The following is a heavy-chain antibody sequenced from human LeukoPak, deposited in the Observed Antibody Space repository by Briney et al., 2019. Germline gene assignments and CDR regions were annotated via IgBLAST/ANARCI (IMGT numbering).Heavy chain of an antibody. CDR3: ARTRVVGNWFDP. CDR1: GGTISSYY. V-gene: IGHV4-59*01. J-gene: IGHJ5*02. CDR2: INYSGST. D-gene: IGHD2-15*01. Sequence: SETLSLTCTVSGGTISSYYWSWIRQPPGKGLEWIGYINYSGSTNYNPSLKSRVTISVDTSKNQFSLKLSSVTAADTAVYYCARTRVVGNWFDPWGQGTLVTVSS.